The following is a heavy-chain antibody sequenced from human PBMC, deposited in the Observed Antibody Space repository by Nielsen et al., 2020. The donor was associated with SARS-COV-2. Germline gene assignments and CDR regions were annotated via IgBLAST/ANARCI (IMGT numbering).Heavy chain of an antibody. D-gene: IGHD5-24*01. V-gene: IGHV4-34*01. Sequence: SETLSLICSVYGGSFSGYHWSWIRQSPGKGLEWIGEINHSGSTNYNPSLKSRVTISVDTSKNQFSLKVNSVTAADTAVYYCVRIDMATISVDYWGRGTLVTVSS. CDR3: VRIDMATISVDY. CDR2: INHSGST. CDR1: GGSFSGYH. J-gene: IGHJ4*02.